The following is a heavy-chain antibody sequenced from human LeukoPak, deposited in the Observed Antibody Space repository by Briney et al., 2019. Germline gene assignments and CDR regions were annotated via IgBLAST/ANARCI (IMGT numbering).Heavy chain of an antibody. D-gene: IGHD5/OR15-5a*01. CDR2: ISYEGNII. V-gene: IGHV3-30*04. J-gene: IGHJ6*04. CDR1: GFSFSNCP. Sequence: GGSLRLSCAASGFSFSNCPMDWVRQAPGKGREWVAFISYEGNIINYAESVRGRFPISRDNSRNTVYLQMNSPRAEDTAVYYCARPSVYKSSPAYLYSAMYVSGSGTKVTVS. CDR3: ARPSVYKSSPAYLYSAMYV.